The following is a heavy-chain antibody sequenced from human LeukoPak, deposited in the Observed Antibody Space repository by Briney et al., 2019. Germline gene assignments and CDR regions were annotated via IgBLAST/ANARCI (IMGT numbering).Heavy chain of an antibody. J-gene: IGHJ4*02. V-gene: IGHV1-69*06. Sequence: ASVKVSCKASGGTFSSYAISWVRQAPGQGLEWMGGIIPIFGTANYAQKFQGRVTITADKSTSTAYMDLSSLRSEDTAVYYCVRGLYVIRGVTGDYWGQGTLVTVSS. CDR1: GGTFSSYA. CDR2: IIPIFGTA. CDR3: VRGLYVIRGVTGDY. D-gene: IGHD3-10*01.